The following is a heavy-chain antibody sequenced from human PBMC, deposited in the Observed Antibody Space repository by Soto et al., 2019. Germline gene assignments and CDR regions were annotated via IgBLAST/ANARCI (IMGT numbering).Heavy chain of an antibody. Sequence: GSLRLSCAASGFTFSSYSMNWVRQAPGKGLEWVSSISGSSSYIYYVDSVKGRFTISRDNAKNSLHLQMNSLRAEDTAVYYCARDRASNSCSDYWGQGTLVTVSS. CDR1: GFTFSSYS. V-gene: IGHV3-21*01. CDR2: ISGSSSYI. J-gene: IGHJ4*02. CDR3: ARDRASNSCSDY. D-gene: IGHD2-15*01.